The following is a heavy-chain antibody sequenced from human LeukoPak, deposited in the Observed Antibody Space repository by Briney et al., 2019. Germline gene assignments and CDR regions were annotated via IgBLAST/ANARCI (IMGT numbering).Heavy chain of an antibody. D-gene: IGHD3-22*01. Sequence: GGSLRLSCAASGFNFDDYVMTWVRQAPGKGLEWVSGINWNGGSRGYADSVKGRFTISRDNAKNSLYLQMNSLKTEDTAVYYCTTDGDFTMIVVYWGQGTLVTVSS. CDR3: TTDGDFTMIVVY. V-gene: IGHV3-20*04. CDR1: GFNFDDYV. J-gene: IGHJ4*02. CDR2: INWNGGSR.